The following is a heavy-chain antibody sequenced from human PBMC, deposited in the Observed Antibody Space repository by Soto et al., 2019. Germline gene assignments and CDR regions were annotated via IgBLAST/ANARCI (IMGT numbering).Heavy chain of an antibody. CDR1: GVTFSSYA. CDR3: ARDLSWGSNWYYYMDV. J-gene: IGHJ6*03. CDR2: ISGSGGIT. D-gene: IGHD7-27*01. V-gene: IGHV3-23*01. Sequence: GGSLRLSCAASGVTFSSYAMSWVRQAPGKGLEWVSAISGSGGITYYADSVKGRFTVSRDNAKNSLYLQMNSLRAEDTAVYYCARDLSWGSNWYYYMDVWGKGTTVTVSS.